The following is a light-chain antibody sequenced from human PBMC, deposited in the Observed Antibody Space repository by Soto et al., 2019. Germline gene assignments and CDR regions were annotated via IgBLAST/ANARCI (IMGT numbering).Light chain of an antibody. Sequence: EEVMTQSPATLSVSPEERATLSCRASQSIRSNLAWYQQQPGQAPRLLIYGASTRATGIPARFSGSGSGTEFTLTISSLHSEDFAVYYCQQYKHWTLTFGVGTKVEIK. CDR2: GAS. J-gene: IGKJ4*01. V-gene: IGKV3-15*01. CDR1: QSIRSN. CDR3: QQYKHWTLT.